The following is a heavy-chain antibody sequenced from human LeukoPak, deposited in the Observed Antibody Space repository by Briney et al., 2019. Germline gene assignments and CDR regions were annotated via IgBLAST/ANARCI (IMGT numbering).Heavy chain of an antibody. CDR3: ARRGMVRGVIIYGY. Sequence: TTSETLSLTCTVSGGSISSYYWSWIRQPPGKGLEWIGEINHSGSTNYNPSLKSRVTISVDTSKNQFSLKLSSVTAADTAVYYCARRGMVRGVIIYGYWGQGTLVTVSS. D-gene: IGHD3-10*01. V-gene: IGHV4-34*01. CDR1: GGSISSYY. J-gene: IGHJ4*02. CDR2: INHSGST.